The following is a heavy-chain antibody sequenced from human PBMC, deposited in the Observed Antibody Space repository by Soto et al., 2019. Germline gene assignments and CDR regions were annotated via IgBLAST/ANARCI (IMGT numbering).Heavy chain of an antibody. V-gene: IGHV4-59*01. CDR3: ARSIDSSGYYFSNC. D-gene: IGHD3-22*01. Sequence: SETLSLTXTVSGGFISSYYWSWIRQSPGKGLEWIGYTHHTGSTNYNPSLKSRVTMSLDTSRNQFSLKLYSVTAADTAVYYCARSIDSSGYYFSNCWGQGTLVTVSP. CDR1: GGFISSYY. J-gene: IGHJ4*02. CDR2: THHTGST.